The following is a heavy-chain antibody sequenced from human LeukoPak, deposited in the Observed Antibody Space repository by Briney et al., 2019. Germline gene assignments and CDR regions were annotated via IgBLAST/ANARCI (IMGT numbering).Heavy chain of an antibody. Sequence: SETLSLTCTVSGGSISSYYWSWIRQPPGKGLEWIGYIYYSGSTNYNPSLKSRVTISVDTSKNQFSLKLSSVTAADTAVYYCARSRGTYGDYVDYWGQGTLVTVSS. V-gene: IGHV4-59*01. D-gene: IGHD4-17*01. CDR3: ARSRGTYGDYVDY. CDR2: IYYSGST. CDR1: GGSISSYY. J-gene: IGHJ4*02.